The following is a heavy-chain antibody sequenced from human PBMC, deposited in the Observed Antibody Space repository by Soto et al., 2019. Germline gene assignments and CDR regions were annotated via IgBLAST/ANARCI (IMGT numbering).Heavy chain of an antibody. CDR3: AGDAQGAIAAEPRFDY. Sequence: QVQLQQSGPGLVKPSQTLSLTCAISGDSVSSNSAAWNWIRQSPSRGLEWLGSTYYRSKWYNDYAVSVKSRITINPDTSENQCSRQLNSVTPEDTAVYYCAGDAQGAIAAEPRFDYWGQGTLVTVSS. CDR1: GDSVSSNSAA. CDR2: TYYRSKWYN. D-gene: IGHD6-13*01. V-gene: IGHV6-1*01. J-gene: IGHJ4*02.